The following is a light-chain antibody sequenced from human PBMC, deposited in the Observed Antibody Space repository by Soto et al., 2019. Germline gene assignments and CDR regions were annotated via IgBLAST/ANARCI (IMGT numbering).Light chain of an antibody. J-gene: IGKJ4*02. CDR1: QSVSSRS. CDR2: GAS. CDR3: QQYGSSPRT. V-gene: IGKV3-20*01. Sequence: EIVLTQSPGTLSLYPGDSAALSCRASQSVSSRSLAWYQQKRGQAPRLLIHGASNRATGIPDRFSGSGSGTDFTLTISRLEPEDFAEYYCQQYGSSPRTFGRGTKVEV.